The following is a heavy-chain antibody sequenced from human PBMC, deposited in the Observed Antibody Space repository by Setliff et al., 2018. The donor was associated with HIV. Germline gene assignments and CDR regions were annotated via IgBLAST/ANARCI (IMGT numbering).Heavy chain of an antibody. Sequence: PGGSLRLSCAASGFTFSSYSMNWVRQAPGKGLEWVSFISGNSGAVTYADSVKGRFTISRDNARNSLYLQLNSLGAEDTAVYYCARDRGGSYTPLDFWGQGTLVTVSS. CDR3: ARDRGGSYTPLDF. D-gene: IGHD1-26*01. CDR2: ISGNSGAV. CDR1: GFTFSSYS. V-gene: IGHV3-48*01. J-gene: IGHJ4*02.